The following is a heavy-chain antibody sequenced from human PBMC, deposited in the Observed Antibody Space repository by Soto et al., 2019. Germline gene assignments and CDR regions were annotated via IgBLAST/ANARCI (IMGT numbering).Heavy chain of an antibody. CDR1: GGSISSDGYY. J-gene: IGHJ4*02. CDR2: IHNSGST. CDR3: AGETLGYSSDWYSY. D-gene: IGHD6-19*01. V-gene: IGHV4-31*03. Sequence: PSETLSLTCTVSGGSISSDGYYWSWIRQHPGKGMEWIGYIHNSGSTYYNPTLKSRVTISVDTSKNQLSLKLSSVTAADTAVYYCAGETLGYSSDWYSYWGQGTLVTVS.